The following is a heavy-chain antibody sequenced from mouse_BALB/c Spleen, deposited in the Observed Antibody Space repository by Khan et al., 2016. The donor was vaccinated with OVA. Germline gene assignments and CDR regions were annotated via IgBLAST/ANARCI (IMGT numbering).Heavy chain of an antibody. D-gene: IGHD1-1*01. Sequence: EVQLQESGPGLVKPSQSLSLTCTVTGYSITSGYAWNWIRQFPGNKLEWMGSISYSGVTSYTPYLKSRISITRDTSKNQFFLQLTSVTTEDTATYYCARGNYYGYYFDYWGQGTTLTVSS. CDR1: GYSITSGYA. CDR2: ISYSGVT. CDR3: ARGNYYGYYFDY. J-gene: IGHJ2*01. V-gene: IGHV3-2*02.